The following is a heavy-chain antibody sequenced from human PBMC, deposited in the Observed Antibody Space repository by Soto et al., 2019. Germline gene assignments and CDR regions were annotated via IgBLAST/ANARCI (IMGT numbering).Heavy chain of an antibody. CDR1: GVSISGGGYY. J-gene: IGHJ4*02. V-gene: IGHV4-61*03. Sequence: SETLSLTCTVSGVSISGGGYYWSWIRQPPGKGLEWIGYIHYTGSTTYNPSLKSRVTISLDTSRNHFSLSLSSVTAADTAVFYCAREYSNSPEAFDFWGRGTLVTVSS. CDR2: IHYTGST. D-gene: IGHD6-6*01. CDR3: AREYSNSPEAFDF.